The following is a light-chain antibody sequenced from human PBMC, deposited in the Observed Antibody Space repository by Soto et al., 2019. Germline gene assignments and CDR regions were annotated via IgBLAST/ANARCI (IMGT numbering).Light chain of an antibody. J-gene: IGKJ4*01. V-gene: IGKV1-16*01. Sequence: DIQMTQSPPSLSASVGDRVTIICRASEGINIYLAWFQQKPGKAPKSLIYGATSLQRGVPSRFSGSGSDTDFSLTISSRQAEDIATYYWQLYQRYPTSFGGGPKVEIK. CDR2: GAT. CDR1: EGINIY. CDR3: QLYQRYPTS.